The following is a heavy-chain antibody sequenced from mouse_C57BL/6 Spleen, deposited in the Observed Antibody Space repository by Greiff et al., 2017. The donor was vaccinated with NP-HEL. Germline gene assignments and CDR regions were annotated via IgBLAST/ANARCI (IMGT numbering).Heavy chain of an antibody. CDR2: IHPNSGST. V-gene: IGHV1-64*01. Sequence: QVQLQQPGAELVKPGASVKLSCKASGYTFTSYWMHWVKQRPGQGLEWIGMIHPNSGSTNYNEKFKSKATLTVDKSSSTAYMQLSSLTSEDSAVYYCARGEMSTTYFDGWGTGTTVTVSS. J-gene: IGHJ1*03. CDR3: ARGEMSTTYFDG. CDR1: GYTFTSYW. D-gene: IGHD2-4*01.